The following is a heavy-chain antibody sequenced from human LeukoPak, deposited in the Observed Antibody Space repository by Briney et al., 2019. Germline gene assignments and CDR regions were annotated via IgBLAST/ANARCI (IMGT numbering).Heavy chain of an antibody. CDR3: SQARTPYDAFDL. CDR2: INPSGGST. CDR1: GYTFTSYY. V-gene: IGHV1-46*01. D-gene: IGHD2-2*01. J-gene: IGHJ3*01. Sequence: ASVKVSCKASGYTFTSYYMHWVRQAPGQGLEWMGIINPSGGSTSYAQKFQGRVTMTRDMSTSTVYMELSSLRSEDTAVYYCSQARTPYDAFDLWGQGTMVTVSS.